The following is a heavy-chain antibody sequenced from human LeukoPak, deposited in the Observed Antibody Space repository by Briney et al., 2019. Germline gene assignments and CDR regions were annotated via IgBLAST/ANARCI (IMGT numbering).Heavy chain of an antibody. CDR1: GFPFSSHG. D-gene: IGHD2-2*01. Sequence: GGSLRLSCAASGFPFSSHGMSWVRQAPGKGLEWGSGIIGGGGSTYYTDSVKGRFTISGDNSRNTLFLQMNSLRAEDTAAYYCAHGAMYQLDYWGQGTLVTVSS. CDR3: AHGAMYQLDY. V-gene: IGHV3-23*01. CDR2: IIGGGGST. J-gene: IGHJ4*02.